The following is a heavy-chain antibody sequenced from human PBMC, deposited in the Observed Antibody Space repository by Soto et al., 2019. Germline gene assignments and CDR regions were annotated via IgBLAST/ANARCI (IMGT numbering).Heavy chain of an antibody. V-gene: IGHV1-18*01. D-gene: IGHD2-21*02. J-gene: IGHJ4*02. CDR2: ISAYNGNT. CDR3: ALDSGGDSAESFDY. CDR1: GYTFTSYG. Sequence: QVQLVQSGAEVKKPGASVKVSCKASGYTFTSYGISWVRQAPGQGLEWMGWISAYNGNTNYAQKLQGRVTMTTDTSTSTAYLEPRSMRSDDTAVYFCALDSGGDSAESFDYWGQGTLVTVCS.